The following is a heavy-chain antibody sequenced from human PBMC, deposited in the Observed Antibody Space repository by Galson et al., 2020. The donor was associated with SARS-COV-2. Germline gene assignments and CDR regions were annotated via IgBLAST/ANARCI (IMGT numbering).Heavy chain of an antibody. CDR3: ARDLKYSSSSQGDY. Sequence: SETLSLTCTVSGGPISRTTYYWGWIRQPPGKGLDWIVIVHKNGNTLYKSSLKSPVTISVDTSKNQFSLKVTSVTAADTAVYYCARDLKYSSSSQGDYWGQGILVTVSS. D-gene: IGHD6-6*01. J-gene: IGHJ4*02. CDR2: VHKNGNT. CDR1: GGPISRTTYY. V-gene: IGHV4-39*07.